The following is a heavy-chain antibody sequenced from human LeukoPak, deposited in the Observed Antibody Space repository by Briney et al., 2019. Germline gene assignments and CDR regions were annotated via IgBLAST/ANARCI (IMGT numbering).Heavy chain of an antibody. CDR1: GGTSTSHA. D-gene: IGHD3-22*01. CDR2: IIPNLGTT. J-gene: IGHJ4*02. CDR3: ATTNDGGGYQWGDFFDF. Sequence: ASVKVSCKASGGTSTSHAISWVRQAPGQGLEWRGRIIPNLGTTNRAQNFQDRVTLTADKSTNTAYMELTSLTSDDTAVYYCATTNDGGGYQWGDFFDFWGQGTLVTVSS. V-gene: IGHV1-69*04.